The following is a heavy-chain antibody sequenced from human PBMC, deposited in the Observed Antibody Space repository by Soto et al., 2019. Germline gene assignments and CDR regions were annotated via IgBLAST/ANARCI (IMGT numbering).Heavy chain of an antibody. CDR2: IYHSGST. J-gene: IGHJ4*02. CDR1: GGSISSGGYS. D-gene: IGHD6-19*01. Sequence: PSETLSLTCAVSGGSISSGGYSWSWIRQPPGKGLEWIGYIYHSGSTYYNPSLKSRATISVDRSKNQFSLKLSSVTAADTAVYYCARHEAPSGWYFDYWGQGTLVTVSS. CDR3: ARHEAPSGWYFDY. V-gene: IGHV4-30-2*01.